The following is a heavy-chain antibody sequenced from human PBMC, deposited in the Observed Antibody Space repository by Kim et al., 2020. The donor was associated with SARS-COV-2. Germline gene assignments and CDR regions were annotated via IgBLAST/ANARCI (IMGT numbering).Heavy chain of an antibody. J-gene: IGHJ4*02. CDR2: IYPGDSDT. CDR3: ARLRRTYSSGWYSFDY. V-gene: IGHV5-51*01. Sequence: GESLKISCKGSGYSFTSYWIGWVRQMPGKGLEWMGIIYPGDSDTRYSPSFQGQVTISADKSISTAYLQWSSLKASDTAMYYCARLRRTYSSGWYSFDYWGQGTLVTVSS. D-gene: IGHD6-19*01. CDR1: GYSFTSYW.